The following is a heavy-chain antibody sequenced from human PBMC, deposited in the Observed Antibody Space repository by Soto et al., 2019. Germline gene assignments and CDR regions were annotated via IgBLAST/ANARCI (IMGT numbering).Heavy chain of an antibody. CDR3: ARDGDKYCRSTSCYLDV. J-gene: IGHJ6*02. D-gene: IGHD2-2*01. CDR1: GYTFTSYY. Sequence: QVQLVQSGAEVKKPGASVKVSCKASGYTFTSYYMHWVRQAPGPGLEWMGIINPSGGSTSYAQKFQGRVTLTRDTSTSTVYMELSSLRSEDTAVYYCARDGDKYCRSTSCYLDVWGQGTTVTFSS. V-gene: IGHV1-46*01. CDR2: INPSGGST.